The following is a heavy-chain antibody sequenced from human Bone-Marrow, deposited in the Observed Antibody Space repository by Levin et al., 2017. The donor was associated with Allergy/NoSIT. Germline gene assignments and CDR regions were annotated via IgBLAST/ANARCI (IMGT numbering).Heavy chain of an antibody. CDR1: GYSFSSRC. Sequence: NRGESLKISCRGSGYSFSSRCIAWVRQMSGKRLQWMSIICPVASETRYNPSLQGQVTMSVDESIRTAYLHWRSLRAPDTAVYYCARVIDLWTDSSTTEFDSWGQGTLVTVSS. V-gene: IGHV5-51*01. CDR2: ICPVASET. CDR3: ARVIDLWTDSSTTEFDS. J-gene: IGHJ5*01. D-gene: IGHD1-1*01.